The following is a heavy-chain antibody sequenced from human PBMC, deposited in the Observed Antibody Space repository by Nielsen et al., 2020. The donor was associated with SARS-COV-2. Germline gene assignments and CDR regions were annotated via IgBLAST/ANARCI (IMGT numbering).Heavy chain of an antibody. J-gene: IGHJ6*02. CDR3: ARLPHGYTYGRYYYYGLDV. D-gene: IGHD5-18*01. V-gene: IGHV3-13*04. Sequence: GESLKISCAASGFSFISYDMHWVRQGPGRGLEWVSGIGTAGDTYYPGSVKGRFTISRENAKNSLYLQMDSLRAEDTAVYYCARLPHGYTYGRYYYYGLDVWGQGTTVTVS. CDR1: GFSFISYD. CDR2: IGTAGDT.